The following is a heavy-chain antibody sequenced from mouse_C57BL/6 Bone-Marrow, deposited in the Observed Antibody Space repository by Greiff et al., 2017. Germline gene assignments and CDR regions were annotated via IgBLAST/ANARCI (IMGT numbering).Heavy chain of an antibody. CDR3: ARLYYGNYPYAMDY. J-gene: IGHJ4*01. CDR1: GFTFSSYG. V-gene: IGHV5-6*01. Sequence: VQLKESGGDLVKPGGSLKLSCAASGFTFSSYGMSWVRQTPDKRLEWVATISSGGSYTYYPDSVKGRFTISRDNAKNTLYLQMSSLKSEDTAMXYCARLYYGNYPYAMDYWGQGTSVTVSS. CDR2: ISSGGSYT. D-gene: IGHD2-1*01.